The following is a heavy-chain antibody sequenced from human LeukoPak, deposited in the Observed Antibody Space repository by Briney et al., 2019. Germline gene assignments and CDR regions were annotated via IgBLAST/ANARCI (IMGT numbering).Heavy chain of an antibody. CDR1: GGSISSGSYY. CDR3: ARARVVGATTPFDH. J-gene: IGHJ4*02. D-gene: IGHD1-26*01. Sequence: SETLSLTCTVSGGSISSGSYYWSWIRQPAGKGLEWIGRIYTSGGTNYNPSLKSRVTISVDTSKNQFSLNLSSVTAADTAVYYCARARVVGATTPFDHWGQGTLVTVSS. V-gene: IGHV4-61*02. CDR2: IYTSGGT.